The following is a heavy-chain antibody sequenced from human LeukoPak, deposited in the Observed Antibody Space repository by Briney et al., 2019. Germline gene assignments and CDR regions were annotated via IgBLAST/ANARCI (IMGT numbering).Heavy chain of an antibody. J-gene: IGHJ4*02. Sequence: SETLSLTCTVSGYSISSGYYWGWIRQPPGKGLEWIGSIYHSGSTYYNPSLKSRVTISVDTSKNQFSLKLSSVTAADTAVYYCARYLQWSNDYWGQGTLVTVSS. CDR1: GYSISSGYY. CDR3: ARYLQWSNDY. CDR2: IYHSGST. V-gene: IGHV4-38-2*02. D-gene: IGHD4-23*01.